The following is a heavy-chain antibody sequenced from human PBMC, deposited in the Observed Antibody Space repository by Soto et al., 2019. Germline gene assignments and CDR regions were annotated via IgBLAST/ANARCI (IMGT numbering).Heavy chain of an antibody. V-gene: IGHV3-7*01. CDR1: GFIFSRHW. D-gene: IGHD6-13*01. CDR2: IRQDGSEK. J-gene: IGHJ4*02. CDR3: ARDVGRSSWPADY. Sequence: GGSLRLSCAASGFIFSRHWMSWVRRAPGKGLEWVANIRQDGSEKYYVDSVKGRFTISRDNAKNSLYLQMNILRAEDTAVYFCARDVGRSSWPADYWGQGTLVTVSS.